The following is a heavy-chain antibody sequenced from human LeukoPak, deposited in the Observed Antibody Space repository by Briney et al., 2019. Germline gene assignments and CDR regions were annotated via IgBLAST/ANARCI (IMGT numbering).Heavy chain of an antibody. CDR2: IDGGGGRT. J-gene: IGHJ4*02. CDR1: GFAFSSYA. CDR3: PKDFYDSSGSRYDY. V-gene: IGHV3-23*01. D-gene: IGHD3-22*01. Sequence: GGSLRLSCTASGFAFSSYAMSWVRQAPGVGLEWVSAIDGGGGRTWHADSVRGRFTISRDNSKNTLFMQMNSLRAEDTAVYYCPKDFYDSSGSRYDYWGQGTLVTVSS.